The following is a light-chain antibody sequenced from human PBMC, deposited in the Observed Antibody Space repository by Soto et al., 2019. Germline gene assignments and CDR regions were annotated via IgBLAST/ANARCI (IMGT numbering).Light chain of an antibody. CDR1: ISDVGAYNY. V-gene: IGLV2-14*01. Sequence: SALTQPASVSGSPGQSITISCTGTISDVGAYNYVSWYQQYPGKAPKVIIFEVRKRPSGVSNRFSGSKSGDTASLTISGLQAEDEADYYCSSYRSSTTFVFGTGTKVTVL. CDR3: SSYRSSTTFV. CDR2: EVR. J-gene: IGLJ1*01.